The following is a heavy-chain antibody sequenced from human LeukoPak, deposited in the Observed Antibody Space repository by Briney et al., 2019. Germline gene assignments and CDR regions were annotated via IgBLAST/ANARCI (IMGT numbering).Heavy chain of an antibody. CDR3: ARLRVRYYYYMDV. Sequence: SETLSLTCTVSGYSISSGYYWGWIRQPPGKGLEWIGSIYNSGSTYSNPSLKSRVTISVDTSKNQFSLKVSSVTAADTAAYYCARLRVRYYYYMDVWGKGTTVTVSS. D-gene: IGHD3-10*01. J-gene: IGHJ6*03. CDR1: GYSISSGYY. CDR2: IYNSGST. V-gene: IGHV4-38-2*02.